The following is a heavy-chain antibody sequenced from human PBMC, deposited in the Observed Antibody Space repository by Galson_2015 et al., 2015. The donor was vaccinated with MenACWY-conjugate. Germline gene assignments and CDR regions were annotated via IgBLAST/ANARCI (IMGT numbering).Heavy chain of an antibody. CDR1: GFTFSSYN. J-gene: IGHJ4*02. D-gene: IGHD6-19*01. Sequence: SLRLSCAASGFTFSSYNMNWVRQAPGKGLEWVSYISSSSSTIYYADSVKGRFTISRDNAKNSLYLQMDSLRAEDTAVYYCARSVVAGTTYWGQGTLVTVSS. CDR3: ARSVVAGTTY. CDR2: ISSSSSTI. V-gene: IGHV3-48*04.